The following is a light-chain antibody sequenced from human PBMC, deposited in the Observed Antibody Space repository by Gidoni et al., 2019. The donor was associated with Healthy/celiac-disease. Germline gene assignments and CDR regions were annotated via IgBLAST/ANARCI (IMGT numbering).Light chain of an antibody. CDR2: GAS. V-gene: IGKV3-20*01. CDR3: QQYGSFSYT. J-gene: IGKJ2*01. Sequence: EIVFTQSPGTLSLSPWERATLSCRASQSVSSSYLAWYQQKPGQAPRLLIYGASSRATGIPDRFSGSESGTDFTRTISRLEHEDFEVYYCQQYGSFSYTFGQGTKLEIK. CDR1: QSVSSSY.